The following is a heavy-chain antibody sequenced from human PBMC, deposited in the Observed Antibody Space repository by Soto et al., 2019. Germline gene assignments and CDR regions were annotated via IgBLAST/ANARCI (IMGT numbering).Heavy chain of an antibody. CDR1: GFTFSSYA. J-gene: IGHJ5*02. CDR3: ARDRKVRGVIILRWFDP. V-gene: IGHV3-30-3*01. Sequence: HPGGSLRLSCAASGFTFSSYAMHWVRQAPGKGLEWVAVISYDGSNKYYADSVKGRFTISRDNSKNTLYLQMNSLRAEDTAVYYCARDRKVRGVIILRWFDPWGQGTLVTVSS. D-gene: IGHD3-10*01. CDR2: ISYDGSNK.